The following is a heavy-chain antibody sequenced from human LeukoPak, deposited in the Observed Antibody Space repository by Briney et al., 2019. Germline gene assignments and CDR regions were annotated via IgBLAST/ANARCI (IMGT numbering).Heavy chain of an antibody. CDR2: IIPILGIA. D-gene: IGHD3-22*01. CDR1: GYTFTGYY. Sequence: SVKVSCKASGYTFTGYYMHWVRQAPGQGLEWMGRIIPILGIANYAQKFQGRVTITADKSTSTAYMELSSLRSEDTAVYYCARPPYYYDSSGYYDWGQGTLVTVSS. J-gene: IGHJ4*02. CDR3: ARPPYYYDSSGYYD. V-gene: IGHV1-69*02.